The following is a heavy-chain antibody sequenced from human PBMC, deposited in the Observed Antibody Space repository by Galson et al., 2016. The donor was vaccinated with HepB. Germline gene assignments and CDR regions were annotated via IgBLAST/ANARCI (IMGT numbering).Heavy chain of an antibody. J-gene: IGHJ6*02. Sequence: SETLSLTCTVSGGSISSSSQYWGWIRQPPGKGLEWIGSIYHSNGDTYYNPPLKSRVTISVDTSKNQFSLKLRSLTAADTAVYYCARDDLVGRYYYGMDVWGQGTTVTVSS. D-gene: IGHD1-26*01. CDR2: IYHSNGDT. CDR1: GGSISSSSQY. V-gene: IGHV4-39*02. CDR3: ARDDLVGRYYYGMDV.